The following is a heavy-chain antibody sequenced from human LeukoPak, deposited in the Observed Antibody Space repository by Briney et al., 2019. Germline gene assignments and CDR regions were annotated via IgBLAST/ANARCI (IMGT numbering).Heavy chain of an antibody. CDR2: ISSSSSYI. J-gene: IGHJ4*02. V-gene: IGHV3-21*01. CDR3: ARDAMVREVLIDY. Sequence: PGGSLRLSCAASGFTFGTYSMNWVREAPGKGLEWVSSISSSSSYIYYADSVKGRFTISRDNAKNSLFLQMSSLRAEDTAVYYCARDAMVREVLIDYWGQGTLVTVSS. CDR1: GFTFGTYS. D-gene: IGHD3-10*01.